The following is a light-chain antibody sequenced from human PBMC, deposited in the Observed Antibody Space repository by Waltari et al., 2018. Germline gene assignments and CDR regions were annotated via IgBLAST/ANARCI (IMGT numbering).Light chain of an antibody. V-gene: IGKV1-5*03. Sequence: ILLTQSPSPLSASVGANVPLTCRVSQSIGSWLAWYQKKPGKDHNLLIYEATSLESGVPSRFSASGSGTEFTLNISSLQPEDFATYYCQRYNSYPITFGPGTKVDI. CDR2: EAT. CDR3: QRYNSYPIT. J-gene: IGKJ3*01. CDR1: QSIGSW.